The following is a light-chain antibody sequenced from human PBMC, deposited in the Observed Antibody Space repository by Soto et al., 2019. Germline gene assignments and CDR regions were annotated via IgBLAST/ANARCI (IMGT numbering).Light chain of an antibody. CDR2: EVT. CDR3: SSYTSSSTLV. J-gene: IGLJ2*01. CDR1: SSDVGPYNY. Sequence: QSALTQPASVSGSPGQSITISCTGTSSDVGPYNYVSWYQHHPGKAPKLLIYEVTNRPSGVSNRFSGSKSGNTASLTISGLRAEDEADYYCSSYTSSSTLVFGGGTKLTVL. V-gene: IGLV2-14*01.